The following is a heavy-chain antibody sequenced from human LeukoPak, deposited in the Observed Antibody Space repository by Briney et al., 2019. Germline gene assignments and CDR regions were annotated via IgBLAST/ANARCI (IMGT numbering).Heavy chain of an antibody. Sequence: SETLSLICSVSGVSMTGYYWSWIRQAPGKAPEWIGYIYSSGSTNYNPSLNSRVTMLLDASKNQFSLKLTFVTAADTAVYYCATRPADGSWYGVFDFWSRGTLVTVSS. CDR3: ATRPADGSWYGVFDF. CDR1: GVSMTGYY. CDR2: IYSSGST. D-gene: IGHD3-10*01. J-gene: IGHJ4*01. V-gene: IGHV4-59*01.